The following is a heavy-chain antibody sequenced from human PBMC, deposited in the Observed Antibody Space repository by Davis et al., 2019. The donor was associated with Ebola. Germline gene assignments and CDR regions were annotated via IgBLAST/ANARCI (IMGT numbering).Heavy chain of an antibody. V-gene: IGHV1-8*02. D-gene: IGHD2-15*01. CDR2: MNPNSGNT. Sequence: ASVKVSCKASGGTFSSYAISWLRQATGQGLEWMGWMNPNSGNTGYAQKFQGRVTMTRNTSISTAYMELSSLRSEDTAVYYCARRIVYYYGMDVWGQGTTVTVSS. CDR3: ARRIVYYYGMDV. CDR1: GGTFSSYA. J-gene: IGHJ6*02.